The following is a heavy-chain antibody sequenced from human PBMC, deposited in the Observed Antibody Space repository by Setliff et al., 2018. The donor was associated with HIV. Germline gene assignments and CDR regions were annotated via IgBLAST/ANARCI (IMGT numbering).Heavy chain of an antibody. D-gene: IGHD1-26*01. Sequence: SETLSLTCTVSGVSISSGGYYWSWIRQHPGKGLEWIGYIYYSGSTYYNPSLKSRVTISVDTSKNQFSLKMGSVTAADTAVYWCARGPGSHYEGHYHFDYWGQGSLVTVSS. CDR1: GVSISSGGYY. J-gene: IGHJ4*02. CDR3: ARGPGSHYEGHYHFDY. V-gene: IGHV4-31*03. CDR2: IYYSGST.